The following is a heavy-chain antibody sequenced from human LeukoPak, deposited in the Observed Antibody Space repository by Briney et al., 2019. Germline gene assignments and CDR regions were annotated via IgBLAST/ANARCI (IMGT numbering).Heavy chain of an antibody. CDR2: ISISSSYI. CDR3: ASRTTVTDADGFDI. D-gene: IGHD4-17*01. V-gene: IGHV3-21*01. Sequence: PGGSLRLSCAASGFTFSSYSLNWVRQAPGKGLEWVSSISISSSYIYYADSVKGRFTISRDNARNSLYLQMNSLRAEDTAVYYCASRTTVTDADGFDIWGQGTIVTSPS. CDR1: GFTFSSYS. J-gene: IGHJ3*02.